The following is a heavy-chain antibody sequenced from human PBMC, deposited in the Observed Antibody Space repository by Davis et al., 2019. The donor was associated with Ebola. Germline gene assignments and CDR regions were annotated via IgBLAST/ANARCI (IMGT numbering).Heavy chain of an antibody. D-gene: IGHD4-11*01. CDR3: ARVSYSDYY. CDR2: ISYDGSNK. CDR1: GFTFSGYW. J-gene: IGHJ4*02. Sequence: GESLKISCEVSGFTFSGYWMSWVRQAPGKGLEWVAVISYDGSNKYYADSVKGRFTISRDNSKNTLYLQMNSLRADDTAVYYCARVSYSDYYWGQGTLVTVSS. V-gene: IGHV3-30-3*01.